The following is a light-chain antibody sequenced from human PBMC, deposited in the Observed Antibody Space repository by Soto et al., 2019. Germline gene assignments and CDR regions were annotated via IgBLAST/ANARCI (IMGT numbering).Light chain of an antibody. CDR2: GNN. CDR1: SSNIGSNS. J-gene: IGLJ3*02. V-gene: IGLV1-44*01. Sequence: QTVVTQPPSASGTPGQRVTISCSGSSSNIGSNSVNWYQQLPGTAPKLLMYGNNQRPSGVPDRFSASKSGTSASLAISGLQSEDEAYYYCATWDGSLSGPVFGGGTKVTVL. CDR3: ATWDGSLSGPV.